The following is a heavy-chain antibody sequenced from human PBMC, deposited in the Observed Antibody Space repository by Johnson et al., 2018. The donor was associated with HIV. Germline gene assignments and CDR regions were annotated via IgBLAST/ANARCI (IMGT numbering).Heavy chain of an antibody. D-gene: IGHD4-11*01. V-gene: IGHV3-30*02. CDR1: GFTFSSYA. CDR2: IRYDGSNK. CDR3: AKAEITTCSRWALDI. Sequence: QVQLVESGGGVVQPGRSLRLSCAASGFTFSSYAMHWVRQAPGKGLEWVAFIRYDGSNKYYADPVKGRFTISRDNSKNTLYLQMNSLRAEDTAGYYCAKAEITTCSRWALDIWGQGSIVTVSS. J-gene: IGHJ3*02.